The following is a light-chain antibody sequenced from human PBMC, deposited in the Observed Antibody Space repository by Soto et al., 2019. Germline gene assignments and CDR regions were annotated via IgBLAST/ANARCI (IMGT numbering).Light chain of an antibody. J-gene: IGKJ1*01. CDR1: QSVNSR. V-gene: IGKV3-15*01. CDR3: QQYGSSGT. Sequence: EIVMTQSPATLSVSPGERATLSCRASQSVNSRLAWYQQKPGQTPRLLIYDASTRATGIPTRFSGSGSGTDFTLTISRLEPEDFAVYYCQQYGSSGTFGQGTKVEIK. CDR2: DAS.